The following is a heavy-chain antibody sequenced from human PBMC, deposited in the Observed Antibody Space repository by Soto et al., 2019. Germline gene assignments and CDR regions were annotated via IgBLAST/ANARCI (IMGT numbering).Heavy chain of an antibody. Sequence: PGGSLRLSCTTSGFRFGDYAMSWFRQAPGKGPEWIGVIRSNTYGGTSEYAPSVKGRFTLSRDDSAKTVYLQMHSLKIEDTGVYYCARRAPVTPFDYWGQGTLVTVS. J-gene: IGHJ4*02. CDR1: GFRFGDYA. D-gene: IGHD4-17*01. CDR2: IRSNTYGGTS. V-gene: IGHV3-49*03. CDR3: ARRAPVTPFDY.